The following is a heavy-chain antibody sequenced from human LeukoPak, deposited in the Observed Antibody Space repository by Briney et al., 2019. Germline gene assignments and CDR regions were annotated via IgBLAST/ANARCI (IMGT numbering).Heavy chain of an antibody. CDR2: IYYSGST. J-gene: IGHJ5*02. V-gene: IGHV4-61*01. D-gene: IGHD3-9*01. CDR1: GGSVSSGSYY. Sequence: SETLSLTCTVSGGSVSSGSYYWSWIRQPPGKGLEWIGYIYYSGSTNYNPSLKSRVTISVDTSKNQFSLKLSSVTAADTAVYYCASAPTYYDILTGYYIWFDPWGQGTLVTVSS. CDR3: ASAPTYYDILTGYYIWFDP.